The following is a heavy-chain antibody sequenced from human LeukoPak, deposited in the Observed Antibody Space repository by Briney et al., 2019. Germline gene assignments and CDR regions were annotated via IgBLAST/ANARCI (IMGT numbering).Heavy chain of an antibody. CDR3: ATITYYYGSGAFDI. D-gene: IGHD3-10*01. J-gene: IGHJ3*02. CDR2: IYTSGST. CDR1: GGSISSGSYY. V-gene: IGHV4-61*02. Sequence: SETLSLTCTVSGGSISSGSYYWSWIRQPAGKGLEWIGRIYTSGSTNYNPSLKSRVTISVDTSKNQFSLKLSSVTAADTAVYYCATITYYYGSGAFDIWGQGTMVTVPS.